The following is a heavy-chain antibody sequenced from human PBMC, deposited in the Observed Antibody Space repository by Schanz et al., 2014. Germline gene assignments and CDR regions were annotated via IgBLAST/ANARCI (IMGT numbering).Heavy chain of an antibody. V-gene: IGHV4-59*08. CDR1: GGSISGHY. CDR3: ARRRRGYGLDV. Sequence: QVHLQESGPGLVKPSETLSLTCTVSGGSISGHYWSWIRQPPGKGLEWIGYFYYSGSTNYNPSLRSRVTMSTAPSENRSSLGLKSVTAADTAVYYCARRRRGYGLDVWGQGTTVTVSS. J-gene: IGHJ6*02. CDR2: FYYSGST.